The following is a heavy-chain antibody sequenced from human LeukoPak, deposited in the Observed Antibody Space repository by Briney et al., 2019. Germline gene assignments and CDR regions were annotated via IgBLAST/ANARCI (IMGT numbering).Heavy chain of an antibody. CDR1: GFTVSSNY. Sequence: GGSLRLSRAASGFTVSSNYMSWVRQAPGKGLEWVSGINWNGRSIGYADSVKGRFTVSRDNAKSSLYLQMNSLRAEDTAVYYCARALGYCSGGSCYSHAFDIWGQGTMVTVSS. D-gene: IGHD2-15*01. V-gene: IGHV3-20*04. J-gene: IGHJ3*02. CDR2: INWNGRSI. CDR3: ARALGYCSGGSCYSHAFDI.